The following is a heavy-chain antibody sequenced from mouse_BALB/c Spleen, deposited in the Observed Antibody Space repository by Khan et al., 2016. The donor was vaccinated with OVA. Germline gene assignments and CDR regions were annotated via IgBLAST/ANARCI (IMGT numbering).Heavy chain of an antibody. D-gene: IGHD2-10*02. CDR1: GYTFTSYF. J-gene: IGHJ3*01. V-gene: IGHV1S56*01. Sequence: QVQLQQSGPELVKPGASVRISCKASGYTFTSYFIHWVKQRPGQGLEWIGWIYPGNVNTEYNERFTGKATLTADKSSSTAYMQLRSLTSEDSAVYFCARAGYGSFAYWGQGTLVTVSA. CDR2: IYPGNVNT. CDR3: ARAGYGSFAY.